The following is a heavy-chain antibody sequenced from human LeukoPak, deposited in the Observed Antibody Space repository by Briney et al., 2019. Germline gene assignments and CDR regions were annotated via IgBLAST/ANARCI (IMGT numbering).Heavy chain of an antibody. CDR1: GFTFSSYW. Sequence: GGSLRLSCAASGFTFSSYWMSWVRQAPGKGLEWVANIKQDGSEKYYVDSVKGRFTISRDNSKNTLYLQMNSLRAEDTAVYYCAKDLVGATRVDYWGQGTLVTVSS. J-gene: IGHJ4*02. D-gene: IGHD1-26*01. CDR2: IKQDGSEK. V-gene: IGHV3-7*03. CDR3: AKDLVGATRVDY.